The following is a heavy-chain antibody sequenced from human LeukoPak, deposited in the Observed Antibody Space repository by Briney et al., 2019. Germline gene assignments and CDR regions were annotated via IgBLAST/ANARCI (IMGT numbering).Heavy chain of an antibody. D-gene: IGHD3-3*01. V-gene: IGHV3-23*01. CDR1: GFTFSNYA. J-gene: IGHJ4*02. Sequence: PGGSLRLSCAASGFTFSNYAMTWVRQRPGKGLEWVSVIGSGNGGIQYADAVKGRFIVSRDNSRNALFLQMNSLRAEDTAVYYCAKVAYDFWSGYYSDDYWGQGTLVTVSS. CDR2: IGSGNGGI. CDR3: AKVAYDFWSGYYSDDY.